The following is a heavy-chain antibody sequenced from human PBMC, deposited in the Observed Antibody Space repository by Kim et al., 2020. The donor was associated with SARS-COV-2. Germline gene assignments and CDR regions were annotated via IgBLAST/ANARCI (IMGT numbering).Heavy chain of an antibody. CDR3: AKDPRDCSGGSCYGD. V-gene: IGHV3-23*01. CDR1: GFTFSSYA. CDR2: ISGSGGST. D-gene: IGHD2-15*01. Sequence: GGSLRLSCAASGFTFSSYAMSWVRQAPGKGLEWVSAISGSGGSTYYADSVKGRFTISRDNSKNTLYLQMNSLRAEDTAVYYCAKDPRDCSGGSCYGDWGQGTLVTVSS. J-gene: IGHJ4*02.